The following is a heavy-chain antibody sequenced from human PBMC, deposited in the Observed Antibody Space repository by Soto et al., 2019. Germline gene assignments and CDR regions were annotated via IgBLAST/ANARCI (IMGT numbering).Heavy chain of an antibody. CDR3: ARLTGVFRLVRDC. V-gene: IGHV1-18*01. CDR1: GYTFHNYG. D-gene: IGHD3-16*01. J-gene: IGHJ4*02. Sequence: ASVKVSCKASGYTFHNYGVNWVRQAPGHGLEWMGRISAYNYNTHYAQNFEGRVTMTTDTSTSTAYMELRSLRSDDTAIYYCARLTGVFRLVRDCWGQGTKGTVSA. CDR2: ISAYNYNT.